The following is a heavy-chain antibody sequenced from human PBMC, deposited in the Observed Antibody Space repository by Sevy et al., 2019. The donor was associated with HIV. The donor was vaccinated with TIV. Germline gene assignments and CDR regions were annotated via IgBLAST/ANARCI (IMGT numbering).Heavy chain of an antibody. J-gene: IGHJ4*02. V-gene: IGHV3-21*01. Sequence: GGSLRLSCAASGFTFSSYSMNWVRQAPGKGLEWVSSISGISNYIYYADSVKGRFTISRDNAKNSLFLQMNSLRAEDTAVYYCARAQQVTMLVVIGGLYFDLWGQGTLVTVSS. CDR1: GFTFSSYS. D-gene: IGHD3-3*01. CDR3: ARAQQVTMLVVIGGLYFDL. CDR2: ISGISNYI.